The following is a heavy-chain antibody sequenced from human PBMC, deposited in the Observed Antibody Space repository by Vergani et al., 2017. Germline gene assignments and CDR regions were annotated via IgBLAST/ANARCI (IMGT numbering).Heavy chain of an antibody. J-gene: IGHJ6*02. D-gene: IGHD6-19*01. CDR3: ASSSSGWQYYYYYGMDV. V-gene: IGHV5-51*01. Sequence: EVQLVQSGAEVKKPGESLTISCKGSGYSFTSYWIGWVRQMPGKGLEWMGIIYPGDSDTRYSPSFQGQVTISADKSISTAYLQWSSLKASDTAMYYCASSSSGWQYYYYYGMDVWGQGTTVTVSS. CDR1: GYSFTSYW. CDR2: IYPGDSDT.